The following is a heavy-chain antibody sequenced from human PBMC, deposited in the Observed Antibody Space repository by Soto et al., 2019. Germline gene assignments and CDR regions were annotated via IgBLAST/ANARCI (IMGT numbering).Heavy chain of an antibody. Sequence: GASVKVSCKASGYTFTSYDINWVRQATGQGLEWMGWMNPNSGNTGYAQKFQGRVTMTRNTSISTAYMELSSLRSEDTAVYYCARGGVVAAHALLGYWGQGTLVTVSS. V-gene: IGHV1-8*01. D-gene: IGHD6-6*01. CDR3: ARGGVVAAHALLGY. CDR1: GYTFTSYD. CDR2: MNPNSGNT. J-gene: IGHJ4*02.